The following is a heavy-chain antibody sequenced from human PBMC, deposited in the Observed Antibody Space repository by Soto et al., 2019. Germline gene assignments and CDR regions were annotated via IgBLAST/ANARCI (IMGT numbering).Heavy chain of an antibody. CDR1: GGSISSSSYY. Sequence: SSETLSLTCTVSGGSISSSSYYWGWIRQPPGKGLEWIGSIYYSGSTYYNPSLKSRVTISVDASKNQFSLKLSSVTAADTAVYYCARQHLLYYDILTGYYKYNWFDPWGQGTLVTVSS. CDR3: ARQHLLYYDILTGYYKYNWFDP. CDR2: IYYSGST. V-gene: IGHV4-39*01. D-gene: IGHD3-9*01. J-gene: IGHJ5*02.